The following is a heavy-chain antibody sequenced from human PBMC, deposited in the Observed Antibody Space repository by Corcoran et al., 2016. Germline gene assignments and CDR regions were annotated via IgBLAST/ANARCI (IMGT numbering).Heavy chain of an antibody. CDR3: ARTYDFWSGWGWFDP. CDR1: GGSIRSYY. CDR2: IYYSGST. D-gene: IGHD3-3*01. V-gene: IGHV4-59*01. J-gene: IGHJ5*02. Sequence: QVQLQESGPGLVKPSETLSLTCTVSGGSIRSYYWSWIRQRPGKGLEWIGYIYYSGSTNYNPSLKSRVTISVDTSKNQFSLKLSSVTAADSAVYYCARTYDFWSGWGWFDPWGQGTLVTVSS.